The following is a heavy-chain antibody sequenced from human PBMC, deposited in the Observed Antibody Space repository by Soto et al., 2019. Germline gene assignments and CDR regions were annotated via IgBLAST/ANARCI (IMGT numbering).Heavy chain of an antibody. J-gene: IGHJ6*02. CDR2: IWYDGSNK. V-gene: IGHV3-33*01. Sequence: QVQLVESGGGVVQPGRSLRLSCAASGFTFSSYGMHWVRQAPGKGLEWVAVIWYDGSNKYYADSVKGRFTISRDNSKNTLYLQMNSLRAEDTAVYYCARDHRSGYYYGMDVWGQGTTVTVSS. CDR3: ARDHRSGYYYGMDV. CDR1: GFTFSSYG.